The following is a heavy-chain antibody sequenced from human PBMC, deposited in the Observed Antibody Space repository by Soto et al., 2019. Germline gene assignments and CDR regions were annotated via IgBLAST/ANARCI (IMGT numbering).Heavy chain of an antibody. J-gene: IGHJ6*02. CDR1: GDSVSSNSAA. CDR2: TYYRSKWYN. CDR3: ARDERVNLYYYYYGMDV. V-gene: IGHV6-1*01. D-gene: IGHD6-13*01. Sequence: KQSQTLSLTCAISGDSVSSNSAAWNWIRQSPSRGLEWLGRTYYRSKWYNDYAVSVKSRITINPDTSKNQFSLQLNSVTPEDTAVYYCARDERVNLYYYYYGMDVWGQGTTVTVSS.